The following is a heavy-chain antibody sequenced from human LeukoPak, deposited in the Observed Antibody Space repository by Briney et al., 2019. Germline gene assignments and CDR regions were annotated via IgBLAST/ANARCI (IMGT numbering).Heavy chain of an antibody. CDR3: AKAQYNWNRDYFDS. CDR1: GFTLISYA. D-gene: IGHD1-20*01. CDR2: ISGSGGST. J-gene: IGHJ4*02. V-gene: IGHV3-23*01. Sequence: HPGGSLRLSCAASGFTLISYAMSWVRPAPGKGLEWVSAISGSGGSTYYADSVKGRFTISRDNSKNTRYLQMNSLRAEDTAVYYCAKAQYNWNRDYFDSWGQGTLVTVSS.